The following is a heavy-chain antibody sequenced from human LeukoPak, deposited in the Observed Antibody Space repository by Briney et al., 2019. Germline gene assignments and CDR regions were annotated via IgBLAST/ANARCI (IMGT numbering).Heavy chain of an antibody. CDR1: GFTFSSYS. V-gene: IGHV3-48*01. Sequence: GGALRLSCAASGFTFSSYSMKWVRQAPGKGLEWVSHNDGGSSAIYYADSVKGRFTISRDNARNSLYLQMNSLRGEDTCVYYCARDSGRGGSCDYWGQGTLGTVSS. CDR3: ARDSGRGGSCDY. CDR2: NDGGSSAI. D-gene: IGHD2-15*01. J-gene: IGHJ4*02.